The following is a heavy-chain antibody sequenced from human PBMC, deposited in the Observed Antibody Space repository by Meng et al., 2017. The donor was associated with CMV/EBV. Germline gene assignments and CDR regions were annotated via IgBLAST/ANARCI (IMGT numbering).Heavy chain of an antibody. J-gene: IGHJ6*02. CDR3: ARNGHLDQNYYCIDV. CDR2: IRAYNGNT. D-gene: IGHD2-8*01. Sequence: ASVKVSCKASGYTFTSHGISWVRQAPGQGLEWMGWIRAYNGNTNYAQKLHRRVTMTTDTYTSTAYMVLRSLRSDATAVYYCARNGHLDQNYYCIDVWGQGTTVTVSS. V-gene: IGHV1-18*01. CDR1: GYTFTSHG.